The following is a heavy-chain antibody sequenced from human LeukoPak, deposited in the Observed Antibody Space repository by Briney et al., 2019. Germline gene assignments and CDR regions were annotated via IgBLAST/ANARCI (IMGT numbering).Heavy chain of an antibody. CDR2: ISSSSSYI. Sequence: PGGSLRLSCAASGFTFSSYSMNWVRQAPGKGLEWVSSISSSSSYIYYADSVKGRFTISRDNAKNSLYLQMNSLRAEDTAVYYCVRALSGYSYASHYWGQGTLVTVSS. D-gene: IGHD5-18*01. CDR3: VRALSGYSYASHY. CDR1: GFTFSSYS. V-gene: IGHV3-21*01. J-gene: IGHJ4*02.